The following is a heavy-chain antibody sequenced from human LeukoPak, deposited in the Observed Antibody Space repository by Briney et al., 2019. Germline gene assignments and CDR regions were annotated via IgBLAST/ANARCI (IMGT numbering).Heavy chain of an antibody. V-gene: IGHV4-34*01. J-gene: IGHJ4*02. CDR2: INHSGST. Sequence: PSETLSLTCAVYGGSFSGYYWSWIRQPPGKGLEWIGEINHSGSTNYNPSLKSRVTISVDTSKNRFSLKLSSVTAADTAVYYCAGFRGYSGYDFFYFDYWGQGTLVTVSS. D-gene: IGHD5-12*01. CDR1: GGSFSGYY. CDR3: AGFRGYSGYDFFYFDY.